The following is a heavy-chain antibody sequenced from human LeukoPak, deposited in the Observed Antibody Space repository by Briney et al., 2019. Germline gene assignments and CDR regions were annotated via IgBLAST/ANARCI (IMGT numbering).Heavy chain of an antibody. CDR2: IYYSGST. D-gene: IGHD3-9*01. Sequence: SETLSLTCTVSGGSISSSSYYLGWIRQPPGKGLEWIGSIYYSGSTYYNPSLKSRVTISVDTSKNQFSLKLSSVTAADTAVYYCARDFDRLSPEPSFDYWGQGTLVTVSS. V-gene: IGHV4-39*01. CDR3: ARDFDRLSPEPSFDY. CDR1: GGSISSSSYY. J-gene: IGHJ4*02.